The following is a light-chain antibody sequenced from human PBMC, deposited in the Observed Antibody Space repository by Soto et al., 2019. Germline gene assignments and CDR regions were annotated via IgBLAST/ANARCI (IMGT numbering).Light chain of an antibody. CDR2: EGS. J-gene: IGLJ2*01. CDR3: CSYAGRDVV. V-gene: IGLV2-23*01. CDR1: SSDVGSYNL. Sequence: QLVLTQPASVSGSPGQSITISCTGTSSDVGSYNLVSWYQQHPGKAPKLMIYEGSKRPSGVSNRFSGSKSGNTASLTISGLQAEDEADYYCCSYAGRDVVFGGGTKLTVL.